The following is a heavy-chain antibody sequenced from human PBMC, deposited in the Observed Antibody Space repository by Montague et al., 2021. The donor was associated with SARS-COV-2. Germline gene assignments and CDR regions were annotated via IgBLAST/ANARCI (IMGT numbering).Heavy chain of an antibody. CDR3: ARAASQLPASWDRAYYYYGMDV. J-gene: IGHJ6*02. V-gene: IGHV3-30*04. D-gene: IGHD2-2*01. CDR1: GFTFSSYA. CDR2: ISYDGSNK. Sequence: PLRLSCAASGFTFSSYAMHWVRQAPGKGLEWVAVISYDGSNKYYADSVKGRFTISRDNSKNTLYLQMNSLRAEDTAVYYCARAASQLPASWDRAYYYYGMDVWGQGTTVTVSS.